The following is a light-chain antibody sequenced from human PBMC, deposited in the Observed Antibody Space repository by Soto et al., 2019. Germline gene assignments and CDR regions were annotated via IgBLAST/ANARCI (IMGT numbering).Light chain of an antibody. CDR1: QSVSSF. CDR3: QQRSNWPPIT. J-gene: IGKJ5*01. CDR2: DAS. Sequence: EIVLTQSPATLSLSPGERATLSCRASQSVSSFLAWYQQKPGQAPRLFIYDASNRATGVPARFSGSRSGTDFTLTISSLEPEDFAVYYCQQRSNWPPITFGQGTRLEIK. V-gene: IGKV3-11*01.